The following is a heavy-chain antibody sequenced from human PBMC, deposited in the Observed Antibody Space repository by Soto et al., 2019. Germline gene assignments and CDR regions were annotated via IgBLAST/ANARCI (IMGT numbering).Heavy chain of an antibody. CDR2: ISGSGGST. D-gene: IGHD1-26*01. J-gene: IGHJ4*02. CDR1: GFTFSSYA. CDR3: ARRGSGSYYDY. Sequence: EVQLLESGGGSVQPGGSLRLSCAASGFTFSSYAMRWVRQAPVKGLEWVSAISGSGGSTYYADSVKGRFTISRDNSKTTLYLQMNSLRAEDTAVYYCARRGSGSYYDYWGQGTLVTVSS. V-gene: IGHV3-23*01.